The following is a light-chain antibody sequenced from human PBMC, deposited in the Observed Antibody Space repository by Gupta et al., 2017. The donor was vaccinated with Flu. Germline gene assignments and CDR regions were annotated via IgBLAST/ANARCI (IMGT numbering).Light chain of an antibody. J-gene: IGLJ2*01. CDR1: RSNIGADYD. CDR3: QSYDSSLSVVV. V-gene: IGLV1-40*01. Sequence: HSVLTQPPSGSGAPGQRVTISCTGSRSNIGADYDVHWYPQLPGAAPKLLIFGNNNRPSGVPDRFSGSKSGTSASLVVSGLQAEDEGDYFCQSYDSSLSVVVFGGGTKLTVL. CDR2: GNN.